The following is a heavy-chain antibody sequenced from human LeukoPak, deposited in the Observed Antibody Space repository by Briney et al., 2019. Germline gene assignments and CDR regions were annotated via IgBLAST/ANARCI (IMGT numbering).Heavy chain of an antibody. Sequence: GGSLRLSCVASGFTFSDYYMSWIRQTPGKGLEWVSYISSGSSTIYYADSVKGRFTVSRDNGKRSLYLHMNSLRAEDTAVYYCARGKSSSWSASRYYYYMDVWGKGTTVTVSS. J-gene: IGHJ6*03. D-gene: IGHD6-13*01. CDR1: GFTFSDYY. CDR2: ISSGSSTI. CDR3: ARGKSSSWSASRYYYYMDV. V-gene: IGHV3-11*04.